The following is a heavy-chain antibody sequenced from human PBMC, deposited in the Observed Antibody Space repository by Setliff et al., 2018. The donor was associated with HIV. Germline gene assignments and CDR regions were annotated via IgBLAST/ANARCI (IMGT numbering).Heavy chain of an antibody. CDR1: GFTVSSNY. D-gene: IGHD3-10*01. V-gene: IGHV3-53*01. J-gene: IGHJ5*02. Sequence: GGSLRLSCAASGFTVSSNYMSWVRQAPGKGLEWVSVIYRGGSTYYADSVRGRFTISRDNSKNTLYLQMNSLGAEDTAVYFCARSGYYGSGTHYKGNWRDWFDPWGQGTLVTVS. CDR2: IYRGGST. CDR3: ARSGYYGSGTHYKGNWRDWFDP.